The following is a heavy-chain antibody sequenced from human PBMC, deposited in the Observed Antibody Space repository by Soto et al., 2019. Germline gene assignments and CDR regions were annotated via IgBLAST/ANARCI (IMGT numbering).Heavy chain of an antibody. D-gene: IGHD3-22*01. V-gene: IGHV4-31*03. CDR3: ARDRDRHSSGLPSFDP. CDR2: IYYTGTH. CDR1: GGSISSGGYY. J-gene: IGHJ5*02. Sequence: SETLSLICTVSGGSISSGGYYWSWIRQHPGKGLEWIGYIYYTGTHDYNPSLRGRATISVDTSKDQFSLKLTSVTAADTAVYYCARDRDRHSSGLPSFDPWGQGILVTVSS.